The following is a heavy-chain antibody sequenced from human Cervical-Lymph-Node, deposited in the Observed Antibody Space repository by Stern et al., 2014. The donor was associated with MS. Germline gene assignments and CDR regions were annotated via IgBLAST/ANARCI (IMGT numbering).Heavy chain of an antibody. J-gene: IGHJ4*02. CDR3: ASGPVDTAMNNFDY. D-gene: IGHD5-18*01. V-gene: IGHV3-30*03. Sequence: VPLVESGGGVVQPGRSLRLSCAASGFTFSSYGMHWVRQAPGKGLEWVAVISYDGSNKYYADSVKGRFTISRDNSKNTLYLQMNSLRAEDTAVYYCASGPVDTAMNNFDYWGQGTLVTVSS. CDR2: ISYDGSNK. CDR1: GFTFSSYG.